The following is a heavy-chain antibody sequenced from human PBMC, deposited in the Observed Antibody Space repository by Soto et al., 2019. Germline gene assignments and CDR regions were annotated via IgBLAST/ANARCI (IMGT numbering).Heavy chain of an antibody. Sequence: XETLSLTCAVDGWSLSGYYWSWIRQPPGKGLEWIGEINHSGSTNYNPSLKSRVTISVDTSKNQFSLKLSSVTAADTAVYYCARGRSYYDSSGNGRYYFDYWGQGTLVTVSS. D-gene: IGHD3-22*01. J-gene: IGHJ4*02. CDR1: GWSLSGYY. CDR2: INHSGST. V-gene: IGHV4-34*01. CDR3: ARGRSYYDSSGNGRYYFDY.